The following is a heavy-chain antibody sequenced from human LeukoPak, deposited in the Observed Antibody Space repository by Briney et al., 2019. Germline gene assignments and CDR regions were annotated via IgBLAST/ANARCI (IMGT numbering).Heavy chain of an antibody. CDR3: GRNQYYYGSRSKGQAFDI. CDR2: ISSSSSTI. D-gene: IGHD3-22*01. J-gene: IGHJ3*02. V-gene: IGHV3-48*01. CDR1: GFTFSSYS. Sequence: EGSLRLSCEASGFTFSSYSMNWVRQAPGKGLEWVSYISSSSSTIYYADSVKGRFTISRDNAKNSLYLQMNSLRGEDTAVYYCGRNQYYYGSRSKGQAFDIWGQGTMVTVSS.